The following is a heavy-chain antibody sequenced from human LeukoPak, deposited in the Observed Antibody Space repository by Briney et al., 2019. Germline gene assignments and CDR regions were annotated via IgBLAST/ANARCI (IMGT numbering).Heavy chain of an antibody. CDR3: VAVTGRPAGGGLCY. Sequence: GGSLRLSCASSGFTINNYGMSWVRQAPGKGLGWVSALSGGGSSAYYADSVKGRFTISRDNSKNTLYVQMNSLRAEDTAVYYCVAVTGRPAGGGLCYWGQGTLVTVSS. CDR1: GFTINNYG. CDR2: LSGGGSSA. V-gene: IGHV3-23*01. J-gene: IGHJ4*02. D-gene: IGHD6-19*01.